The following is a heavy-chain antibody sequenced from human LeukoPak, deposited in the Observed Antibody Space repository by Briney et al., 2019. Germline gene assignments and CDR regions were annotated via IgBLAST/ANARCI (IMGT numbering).Heavy chain of an antibody. J-gene: IGHJ4*02. CDR1: GFILSTYG. Sequence: GGSLRLSCAASGFILSTYGMYWVRQAPGKGLEWVAFIRHDGSIKNYADSVKGRSTISRDNSKNTLYPQMNSLRAEDTAVYYCAKDSLADIDYWGQGTLVTVSS. CDR2: IRHDGSIK. CDR3: AKDSLADIDY. V-gene: IGHV3-30*02. D-gene: IGHD3-16*01.